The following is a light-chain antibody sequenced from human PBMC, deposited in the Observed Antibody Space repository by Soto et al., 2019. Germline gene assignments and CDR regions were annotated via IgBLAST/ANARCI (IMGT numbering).Light chain of an antibody. J-gene: IGLJ3*02. V-gene: IGLV2-8*01. CDR3: SSYAGSNNLV. CDR1: SSDVGGYNY. Sequence: QSVLTQPPSASGSPGQSVTISCTGTSSDVGGYNYVSWYQQHPGKAPKLMIYEVSKRPSGVPDLFSGSKSGNTASLTVSGLQAEDEAYYYCSSYAGSNNLVFGGGTKLTVL. CDR2: EVS.